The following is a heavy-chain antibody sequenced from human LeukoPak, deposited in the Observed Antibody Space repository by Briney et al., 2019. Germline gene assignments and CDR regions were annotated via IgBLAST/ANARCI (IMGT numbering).Heavy chain of an antibody. CDR2: IYPGDSDT. J-gene: IGHJ5*02. D-gene: IGHD3-10*01. Sequence: GESLQISCQGSGYSFTSYWIGWVRPMPGKGLEWMGIIYPGDSDTRYSLSFQGQVTISADKSISTAYLQWSSLKASDTAMYYCARQPNYYGSGSYGDNWFDHWGQGTLVTVSS. CDR1: GYSFTSYW. CDR3: ARQPNYYGSGSYGDNWFDH. V-gene: IGHV5-51*01.